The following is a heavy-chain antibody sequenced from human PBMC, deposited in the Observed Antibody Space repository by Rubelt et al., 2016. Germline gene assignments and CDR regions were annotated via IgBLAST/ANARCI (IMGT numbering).Heavy chain of an antibody. CDR2: ISSNGGST. D-gene: IGHD6-19*01. CDR3: AREISVDSSGWPDPGAFDI. J-gene: IGHJ3*02. CDR1: GFTFSSYA. Sequence: EVQLVESGGGLVQPGGSLRLSCAASGFTFSSYAMHWVRQAPGKGLEYVSAISSNGGSTYYANSVKGRFTISRDNSKNTLYLQMGSLRAEDMAVYYCAREISVDSSGWPDPGAFDIWGQGTMVTVSS. V-gene: IGHV3-64*01.